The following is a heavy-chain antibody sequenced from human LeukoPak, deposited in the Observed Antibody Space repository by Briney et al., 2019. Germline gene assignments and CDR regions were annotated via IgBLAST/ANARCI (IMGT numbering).Heavy chain of an antibody. CDR3: AREFSYGTD. CDR2: ISGSGGST. J-gene: IGHJ4*02. D-gene: IGHD5-18*01. CDR1: GFTFSSHA. Sequence: GGSLRLSCAASGFTFSSHAMSWVRQAPGKGLEWVSAISGSGGSTYYADSVKGRLTISRDNAKNSLLLQVNSLRAEDTAVYYCAREFSYGTDWGQGTLVIVSS. V-gene: IGHV3-23*01.